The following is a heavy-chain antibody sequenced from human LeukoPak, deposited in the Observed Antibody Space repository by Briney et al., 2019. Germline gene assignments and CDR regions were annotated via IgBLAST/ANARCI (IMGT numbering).Heavy chain of an antibody. D-gene: IGHD3-22*01. V-gene: IGHV3-53*01. CDR1: GFTVSGNL. CDR2: IYAGGSV. CDR3: ARGPGSSGGAYVGDY. J-gene: IGHJ4*01. Sequence: GGSLRLSCAASGFTVSGNLMEWVRQAPGRGLEWVSVIYAGGSVYYADSVKGRFSIFRDNAKSTLYLQMNSLRVDDTAVYYCARGPGSSGGAYVGDYWGHGTLVTVSS.